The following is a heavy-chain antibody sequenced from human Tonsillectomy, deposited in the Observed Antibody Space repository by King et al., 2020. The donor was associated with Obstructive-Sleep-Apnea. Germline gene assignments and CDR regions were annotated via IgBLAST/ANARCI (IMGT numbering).Heavy chain of an antibody. V-gene: IGHV4-4*02. Sequence: VQLQESGPGLVKPSETLSLTCAVSGGSISSSNWWSWVRQPPGKGLEWIGEIYHSGSTNYNPSLKSRVTTSVDKSKNQFFLKVSSVTAADTAVYYCARGTPHYCSGGSCYSYGLDYWGQGTLVTVSS. D-gene: IGHD2-15*01. J-gene: IGHJ4*02. CDR2: IYHSGST. CDR1: GGSISSSNW. CDR3: ARGTPHYCSGGSCYSYGLDY.